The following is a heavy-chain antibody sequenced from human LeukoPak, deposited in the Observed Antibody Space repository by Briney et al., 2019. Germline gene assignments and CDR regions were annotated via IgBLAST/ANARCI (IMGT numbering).Heavy chain of an antibody. CDR1: GGSISSYY. Sequence: SETLSLTCTVSGGSISSYYWSWIRQPPGKGLEWIGYIYYSGSTNYNPSLKSRVTISVDTSKNQFSLKLSSVTAADTAVYYCARASPWFGGAFDIWGQGTMVTVSS. J-gene: IGHJ3*02. CDR3: ARASPWFGGAFDI. CDR2: IYYSGST. D-gene: IGHD3-10*01. V-gene: IGHV4-59*01.